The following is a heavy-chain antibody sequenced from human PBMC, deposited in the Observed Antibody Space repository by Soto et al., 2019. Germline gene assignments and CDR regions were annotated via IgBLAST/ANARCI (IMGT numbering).Heavy chain of an antibody. CDR2: ISSSSSYI. CDR1: GFTFSSYS. CDR3: ARDEGRGYYYDSSGYTSFDY. D-gene: IGHD3-22*01. V-gene: IGHV3-21*01. J-gene: IGHJ4*02. Sequence: KPGGSLRLSCAASGFTFSSYSMNWVRQAPGKGLEWVSSISSSSSYIYYADSVKGRFTISRDNAKNSLYLQMNSLRAEDTAVYYCARDEGRGYYYDSSGYTSFDYWGQGTLVTVSS.